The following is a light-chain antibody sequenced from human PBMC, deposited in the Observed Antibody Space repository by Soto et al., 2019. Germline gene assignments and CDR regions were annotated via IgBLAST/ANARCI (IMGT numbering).Light chain of an antibody. V-gene: IGLV2-14*01. Sequence: QSALTQPASVSGSPGQSITISCTGTSSDIGGYDYVSWYQHHPGKAPKFIIYGVTNRPSGVSHRFSGSKSANTASLTISGLQAEDEADYYCTSYTSSSTHVFGTGNKVTVL. J-gene: IGLJ1*01. CDR3: TSYTSSSTHV. CDR2: GVT. CDR1: SSDIGGYDY.